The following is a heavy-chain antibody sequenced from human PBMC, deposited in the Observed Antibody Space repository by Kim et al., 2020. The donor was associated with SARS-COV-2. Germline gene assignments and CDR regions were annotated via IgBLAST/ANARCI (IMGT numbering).Heavy chain of an antibody. CDR2: ISYDGSNK. CDR1: GFTFSSYA. Sequence: GGSLRLSCAASGFTFSSYAMHWVRQAPGKGLEWVAVISYDGSNKYYADSVKGRFTISRDNSKNTLYLQMNSLRAEDTAVYYCARGHTMVRGPPGGYWGEGTLVTVSS. D-gene: IGHD3-10*01. J-gene: IGHJ4*02. CDR3: ARGHTMVRGPPGGY. V-gene: IGHV3-30*04.